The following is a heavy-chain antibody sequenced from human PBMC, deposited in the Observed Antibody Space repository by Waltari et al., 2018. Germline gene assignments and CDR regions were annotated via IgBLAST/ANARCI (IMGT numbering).Heavy chain of an antibody. CDR2: FDPEDGET. Sequence: QVQLVQSGAEVKKPGASVKVSCQVSGYTLTELSMHWVRQAPGKGLEWMGGFDPEDGETIYAQKVQGRVTMTEDTSTDTAYMELSSLRSEDTAVYYCATDPSLAAMADYWGQGTLVTVSS. J-gene: IGHJ4*02. V-gene: IGHV1-24*01. CDR1: GYTLTELS. D-gene: IGHD5-18*01. CDR3: ATDPSLAAMADY.